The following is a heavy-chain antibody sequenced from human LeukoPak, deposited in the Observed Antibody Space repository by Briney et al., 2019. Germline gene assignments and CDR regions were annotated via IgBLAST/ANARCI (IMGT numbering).Heavy chain of an antibody. D-gene: IGHD3-22*01. V-gene: IGHV4-38-2*02. J-gene: IGHJ4*02. CDR3: ARYVSYYYDSSGYYYFDY. Sequence: SETLSLTCTVSGYSISSGYYWGWIRQPPGKGLEWIGEINHSGSTNYNPSLKSRVTISVDTSKNQFSLKLSSVTAADTAMYYCARYVSYYYDSSGYYYFDYWGQGTLVTVSS. CDR2: INHSGST. CDR1: GYSISSGYY.